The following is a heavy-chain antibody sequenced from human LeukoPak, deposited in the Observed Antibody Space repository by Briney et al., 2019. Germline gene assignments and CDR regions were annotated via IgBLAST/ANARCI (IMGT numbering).Heavy chain of an antibody. CDR1: GYTFTSDG. J-gene: IGHJ5*02. Sequence: ASVKGSCKASGYTFTSDGISWVRQAPGQGLEWVGWINTYNGNTNYAQNLQGRVTMTTDTSTTTAYMELRSLRSDDTAVYYCARGNVPTANHWGQGTLVTVSS. D-gene: IGHD2-2*01. CDR2: INTYNGNT. V-gene: IGHV1-18*01. CDR3: ARGNVPTANH.